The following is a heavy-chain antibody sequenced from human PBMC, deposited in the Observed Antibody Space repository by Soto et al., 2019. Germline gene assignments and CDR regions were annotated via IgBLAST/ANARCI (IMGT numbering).Heavy chain of an antibody. Sequence: QVQLVQSGAEVKKPGASVKVSCKTSGYSFSAFRMHWVRQAPGQGLEWMGWVNPINGNTNYAQDLQGRVTMTRDASTKTVYMELSSLTSDDTSTVYCARENWHFDYWGQGTRITVSS. CDR3: ARENWHFDY. CDR1: GYSFSAFR. V-gene: IGHV1-2*02. J-gene: IGHJ4*02. CDR2: VNPINGNT.